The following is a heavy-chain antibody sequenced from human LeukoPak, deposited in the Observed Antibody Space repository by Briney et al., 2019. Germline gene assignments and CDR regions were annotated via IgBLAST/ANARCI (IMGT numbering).Heavy chain of an antibody. CDR1: GFTFSSYG. CDR2: ISSSSSTI. V-gene: IGHV3-48*01. CDR3: ARPGTTYYDFWSGYSSAFDI. Sequence: PGGSLRLSCAASGFTFSSYGMHWVRQAPGKGLEWVSYISSSSSTIYYADSVKGRFTISRDNAKNSLYLQMNSLRAEDTAVYYCARPGTTYYDFWSGYSSAFDIWGQGTMVTVSS. J-gene: IGHJ3*02. D-gene: IGHD3-3*01.